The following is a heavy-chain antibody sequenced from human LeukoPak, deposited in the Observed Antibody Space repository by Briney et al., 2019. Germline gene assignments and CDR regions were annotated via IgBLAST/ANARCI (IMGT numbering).Heavy chain of an antibody. CDR2: IYPGDSDT. CDR1: GYKLTNNW. V-gene: IGHV5-51*01. D-gene: IGHD5-24*01. CDR3: ARLGDGYTGGVVAFDI. J-gene: IGHJ3*02. Sequence: GESLKISCKISGYKLTNNWIGWVRQVPGKGLEWMGIIYPGDSDTRYSPSFQGQVTISADKSISTAYLQWSSLKASDTAMYYCARLGDGYTGGVVAFDIWGQGTMVTVSS.